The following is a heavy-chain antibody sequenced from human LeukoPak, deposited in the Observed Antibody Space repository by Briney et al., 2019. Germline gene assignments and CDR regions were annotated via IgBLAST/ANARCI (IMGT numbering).Heavy chain of an antibody. CDR3: ARRYSSSWYRFFLDY. V-gene: IGHV4-34*01. D-gene: IGHD6-13*01. CDR2: INHSGST. CDR1: GGSFSGYY. J-gene: IGHJ4*02. Sequence: SETLSLTCAVYGGSFSGYYWSWIRQPPGKGLEWIGEINHSGSTNYNPSLKSRVTISVDTSKNQFSLKLSSVTAADTAVYYCARRYSSSWYRFFLDYWGQGTLVTVSS.